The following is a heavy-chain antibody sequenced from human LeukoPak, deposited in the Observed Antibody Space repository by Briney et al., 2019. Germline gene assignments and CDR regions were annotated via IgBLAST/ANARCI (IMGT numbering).Heavy chain of an antibody. V-gene: IGHV1-8*03. CDR2: MNPNSGNT. CDR3: ARGSFVASEDTYVDY. CDR1: GYSFTSYD. Sequence: ASVKVSCKASGYSFTSYDTNWLRQATGQGLEWMGWMNPNSGNTGYAQKFQGRVTITRNTSISTAYMELSSLRSEDTAVYYCARGSFVASEDTYVDYWGQGTLVTVSS. J-gene: IGHJ4*02. D-gene: IGHD2-15*01.